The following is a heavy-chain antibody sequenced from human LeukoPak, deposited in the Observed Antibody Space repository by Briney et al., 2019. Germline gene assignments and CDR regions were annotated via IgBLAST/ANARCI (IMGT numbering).Heavy chain of an antibody. Sequence: GGFLRLSCTATGFTFDGYSVHWVRQAPWKGLEWVLGISWNSGSIGYADSVKGRFTISRDNAKNSLYLQMNSLRAEDTALYYCAREEAIKYSSSWYAFISDIWGQGTMVTVSS. J-gene: IGHJ3*02. CDR1: GFTFDGYS. D-gene: IGHD6-13*01. CDR3: AREEAIKYSSSWYAFISDI. V-gene: IGHV3-9*01. CDR2: ISWNSGSI.